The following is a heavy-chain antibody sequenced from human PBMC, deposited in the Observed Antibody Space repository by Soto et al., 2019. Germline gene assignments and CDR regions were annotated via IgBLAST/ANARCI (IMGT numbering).Heavy chain of an antibody. CDR1: GFSLSTIEVG. CDR2: IYWDDDK. J-gene: IGHJ1*01. Sequence: PTLVNPTQTLTLTCTFSGFSLSTIEVGVGWIRQPPGKALELLGIIYWDDDKRYSPLLNKRLTITKDTSKNQVVLTMTNMDSVDTGTYYWARLTDLYMMFDVWGPGTQVTVSS. D-gene: IGHD3-9*01. CDR3: ARLTDLYMMFDV. V-gene: IGHV2-5*02.